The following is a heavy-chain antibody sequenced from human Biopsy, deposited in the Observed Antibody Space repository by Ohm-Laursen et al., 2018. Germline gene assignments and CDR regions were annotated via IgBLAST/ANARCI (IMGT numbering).Heavy chain of an antibody. J-gene: IGHJ4*02. D-gene: IGHD3-22*01. CDR1: GFIFSNYW. Sequence: SLRLSCAASGFIFSNYWMSWVRQAPGKGLEWVTNMNEDETIKNYVDSVKGRFTISRDNAKNSLYPQLNSLRAEDTAVYYCARAGYSSGYDYWGQGTLVTVSS. CDR3: ARAGYSSGYDY. CDR2: MNEDETIK. V-gene: IGHV3-7*01.